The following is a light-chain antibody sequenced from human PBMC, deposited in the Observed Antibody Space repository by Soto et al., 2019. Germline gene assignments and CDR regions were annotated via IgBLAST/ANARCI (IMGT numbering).Light chain of an antibody. J-gene: IGLJ1*01. CDR3: VSYAGSYNWGV. CDR2: EFT. V-gene: IGLV2-8*01. Sequence: QSVLTQPPSASGSPGQSVTISCTGTSSDVGAYYSVSWYQQHPGKAPKLMIYEFTKRPSGVPDRFSGSKSGSTASLTVSGLQAGDGAVYYCVSYAGSYNWGVSGTGTRAPAL. CDR1: SSDVGAYYS.